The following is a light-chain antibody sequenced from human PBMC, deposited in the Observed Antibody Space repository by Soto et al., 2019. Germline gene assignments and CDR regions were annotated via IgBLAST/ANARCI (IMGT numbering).Light chain of an antibody. CDR2: GAS. Sequence: EIVLTQSPGTLSLSPGERATLSCRASQGVTPAYLAWYQHKPGQAPRLLIYGASNRATGIPDRCSGSGSGTDFTLTISRLEPADFAVYACQQYGGSPLLPFGPGTGVDFK. V-gene: IGKV3-20*01. CDR1: QGVTPAY. J-gene: IGKJ3*01. CDR3: QQYGGSPLLP.